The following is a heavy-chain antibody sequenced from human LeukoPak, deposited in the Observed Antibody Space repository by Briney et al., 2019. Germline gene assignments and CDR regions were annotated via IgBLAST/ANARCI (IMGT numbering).Heavy chain of an antibody. V-gene: IGHV5-51*01. D-gene: IGHD2/OR15-2a*01. J-gene: IGHJ4*02. CDR2: IYPDDSRT. CDR1: GYNFPKSW. Sequence: GESLKISCRASGYNFPKSWIGWVRQMLGKGLEWVAIIYPDDSRTNYSPSFQGHVTISVDRSINTAYLQWSSLRASDTAMYYCARPDYSTSHDWGQGTPVTVST. CDR3: ARPDYSTSHD.